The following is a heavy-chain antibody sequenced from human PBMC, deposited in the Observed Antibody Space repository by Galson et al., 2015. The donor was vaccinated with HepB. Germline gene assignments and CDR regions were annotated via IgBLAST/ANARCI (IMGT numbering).Heavy chain of an antibody. V-gene: IGHV4-59*08. CDR2: IYYSDTWTT. CDR3: GRQTHHQNPMDV. J-gene: IGHJ6*02. D-gene: IGHD1-14*01. Sequence: SETLSLTCTVSGGSISDHYWSWIRQSPGKGLEWIGYIYYSDTWTTNYNPSLRSRVTISFGTSNNQVSLELSSVTAADTAMYYCGRQTHHQNPMDVWGQGTTVTVS. CDR1: GGSISDHY.